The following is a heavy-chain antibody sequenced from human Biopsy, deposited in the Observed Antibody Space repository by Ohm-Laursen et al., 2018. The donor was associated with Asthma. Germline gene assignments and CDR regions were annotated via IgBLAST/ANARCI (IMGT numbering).Heavy chain of an antibody. Sequence: SDTLSLTCDVYPGSFSGFFWTWIRQSPGKGLEWIGETNERGVTNNNPSLKSRVIISIDTYWNRVSLKLTSVTAADTAVYYCARGPELDVWGQGTTVPVSS. CDR3: ARGPELDV. CDR1: PGSFSGFF. CDR2: TNERGVT. J-gene: IGHJ6*02. V-gene: IGHV4-34*01.